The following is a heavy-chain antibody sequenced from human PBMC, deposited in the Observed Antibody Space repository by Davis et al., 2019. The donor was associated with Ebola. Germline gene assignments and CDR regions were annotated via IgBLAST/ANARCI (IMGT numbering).Heavy chain of an antibody. V-gene: IGHV5-10-1*01. Sequence: GESLKIPCKGSGYSFSSYRINWVRQMPGKGLEWMGRIDPTDSYTRYSPSFQGHVTISTDKSISTVYLHWSSLKATDTAMYYCARQYYYGSGTYGRGYYYYMDVWGKGTTVTVSS. CDR3: ARQYYYGSGTYGRGYYYYMDV. CDR1: GYSFSSYR. D-gene: IGHD3-10*01. J-gene: IGHJ6*03. CDR2: IDPTDSYT.